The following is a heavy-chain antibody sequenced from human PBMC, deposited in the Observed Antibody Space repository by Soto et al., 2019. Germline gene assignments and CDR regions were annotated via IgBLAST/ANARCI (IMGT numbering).Heavy chain of an antibody. V-gene: IGHV1-18*01. J-gene: IGHJ6*02. CDR2: IVAFFGKT. D-gene: IGHD1-1*01. CDR3: ARERTGTTSMDV. CDR1: GYTFTSYG. Sequence: GASVKVSCKASGYTFTSYGISWVRQAPGQGLEWMGGIVAFFGKTNYPQKFRDRVTMTRNTSISTAYMELSSLRSEDTAVYYCARERTGTTSMDVWGQGTTVTVSS.